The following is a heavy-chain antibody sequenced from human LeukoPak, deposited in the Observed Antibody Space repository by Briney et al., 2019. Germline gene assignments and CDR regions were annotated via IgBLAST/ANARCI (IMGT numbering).Heavy chain of an antibody. J-gene: IGHJ4*02. CDR3: ASDPLWVLRFLEWLFGY. Sequence: PGGSLRLSCAASGFTFSSYAMSWVRQAPGKGLEWVSAISGSGGSTYYADSVKGRFTISRDNSKNTLYLQMNSLRAEDTAVYYCASDPLWVLRFLEWLFGYWGQGTLVTVSS. D-gene: IGHD3-3*01. V-gene: IGHV3-23*01. CDR1: GFTFSSYA. CDR2: ISGSGGST.